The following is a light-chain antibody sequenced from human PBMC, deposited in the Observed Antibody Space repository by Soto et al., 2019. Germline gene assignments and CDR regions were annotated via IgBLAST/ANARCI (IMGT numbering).Light chain of an antibody. V-gene: IGKV1-5*03. J-gene: IGKJ1*01. CDR3: QQYNSYPWT. CDR2: KAS. CDR1: QSISSW. Sequence: DIQMTQSPSTLSASVGDRVTITCRASQSISSWLAWYQQKPGIGPKLLISKASSLESGVPSRFSGRGSGTEFPLTISSLQPDDFATYYCQQYNSYPWTFGQGTKVEIK.